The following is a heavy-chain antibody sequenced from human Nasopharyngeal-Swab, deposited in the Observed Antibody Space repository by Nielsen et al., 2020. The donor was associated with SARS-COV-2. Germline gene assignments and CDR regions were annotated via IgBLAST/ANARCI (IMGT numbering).Heavy chain of an antibody. J-gene: IGHJ4*02. V-gene: IGHV3-30*18. Sequence: GGSLRLSCVASGFTFSNYGMHWVRQAPGKGLEWVAIISYDGSNKYHADSVKGRFTISKDNSKNTLYLQMSSLRADDTAVYYCAKGRFYSGSGKYPRDFDYWGQGTLVTVSS. CDR1: GFTFSNYG. D-gene: IGHD3-10*01. CDR3: AKGRFYSGSGKYPRDFDY. CDR2: ISYDGSNK.